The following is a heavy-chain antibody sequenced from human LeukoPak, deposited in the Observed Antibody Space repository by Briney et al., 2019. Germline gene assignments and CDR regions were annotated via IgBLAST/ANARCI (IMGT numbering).Heavy chain of an antibody. V-gene: IGHV1-2*02. D-gene: IGHD6-13*01. CDR3: ASVSGYSSSWYDY. CDR1: GYTFTGYY. Sequence: ASVKVSCKASGYTFTGYYMHWVRQAPGQGLEWMGWINPNSGGTNYAQKFQGRVTMTRDTSISTAYMELSRLRSDDTAVYYCASVSGYSSSWYDYWGQGTLVTASS. J-gene: IGHJ4*02. CDR2: INPNSGGT.